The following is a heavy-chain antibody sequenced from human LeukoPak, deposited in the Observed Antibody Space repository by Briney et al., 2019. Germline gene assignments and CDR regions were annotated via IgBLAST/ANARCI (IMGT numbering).Heavy chain of an antibody. D-gene: IGHD3-3*02. CDR3: ARDRLGPSFSVSHFDL. Sequence: GGSLRLSCATSGFTFVDYGLSWVRRAPGKGLEWLCAINYNGAITDYADSVKGRFTISRDIAKNSLYLRMDSLRAEDTALYYCARDRLGPSFSVSHFDLWGRGTLVTVSS. J-gene: IGHJ4*02. V-gene: IGHV3-20*04. CDR2: INYNGAIT. CDR1: GFTFVDYG.